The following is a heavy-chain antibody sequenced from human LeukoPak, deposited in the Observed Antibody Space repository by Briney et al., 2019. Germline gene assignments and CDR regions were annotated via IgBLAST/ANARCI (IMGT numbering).Heavy chain of an antibody. V-gene: IGHV3-7*01. CDR2: IKQDGSEK. CDR1: GFTFSTYW. J-gene: IGHJ4*02. D-gene: IGHD5-18*01. CDR3: ARDRWGYSYGGD. Sequence: GGSLRLSCAASGFTFSTYWMSWVRQAPGKGLEWVANIKQDGSEKFYVDSVRGRFTISRDNAKYSLYLQMNSLRAEDTAVYYCARDRWGYSYGGDWGQGTLVTVSS.